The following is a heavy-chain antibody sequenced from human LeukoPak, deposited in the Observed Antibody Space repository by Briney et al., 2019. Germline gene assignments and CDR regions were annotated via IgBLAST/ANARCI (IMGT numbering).Heavy chain of an antibody. CDR1: GFTFSSYA. CDR2: ISGSGDGT. V-gene: IGHV3-23*01. D-gene: IGHD3-3*01. CDR3: AKGGSNYDFWSGSCCYMDV. Sequence: PGGSLRLSCAASGFTFSSYAMSWVRQAPGKGLEWVSAISGSGDGTYYADPVKGRFTISRDNSKNTLYLQMNSLRAEDTAVYYCAKGGSNYDFWSGSCCYMDVWGKGITVTVSS. J-gene: IGHJ6*03.